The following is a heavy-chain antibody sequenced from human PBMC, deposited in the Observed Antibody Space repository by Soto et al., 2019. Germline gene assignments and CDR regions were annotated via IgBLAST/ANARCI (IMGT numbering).Heavy chain of an antibody. V-gene: IGHV1-69*13. CDR2: IIPIFGTA. Sequence: GASVKVSCKASGGTFSSYAISWVRQAPGQGLEWMGGIIPIFGTANYAQKFQGRVTITADESTSTAYMELSSLRSEDTAVYYCARLEVPRDCSGGSCYGMDVWGQGTTVTVSS. CDR1: GGTFSSYA. CDR3: ARLEVPRDCSGGSCYGMDV. J-gene: IGHJ6*02. D-gene: IGHD2-15*01.